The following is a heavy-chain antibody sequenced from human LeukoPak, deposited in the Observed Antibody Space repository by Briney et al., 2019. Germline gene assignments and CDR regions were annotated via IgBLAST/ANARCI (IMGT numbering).Heavy chain of an antibody. CDR3: TRYELATDAFDI. J-gene: IGHJ3*02. D-gene: IGHD1-7*01. Sequence: GGSLRLSCAVSGSTLSDHYMDWVRQAPGKGLEWVGRSRNKANRHTTEYAASLKDRFSISRDDSKNSLYLQMNNLKTEDTAVYYCTRYELATDAFDIWGQGTIVTVSS. V-gene: IGHV3-72*01. CDR2: SRNKANRHTT. CDR1: GSTLSDHY.